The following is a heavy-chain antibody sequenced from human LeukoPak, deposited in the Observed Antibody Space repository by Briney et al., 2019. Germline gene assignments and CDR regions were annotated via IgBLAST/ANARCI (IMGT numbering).Heavy chain of an antibody. CDR1: GNYW. V-gene: IGHV3-74*01. J-gene: IGHJ6*02. Sequence: GGSLRLSCAASGNYWMHWVRQVPGKGLVWVSHINSDGSSTNYADSVKGRFTLSRDNAKNTLYLQMNSLRAEDTAVYYCARDLGYYSGSGSSFVLQTAGVDVWGQGTTVTVSS. CDR3: ARDLGYYSGSGSSFVLQTAGVDV. CDR2: INSDGSST. D-gene: IGHD3-10*01.